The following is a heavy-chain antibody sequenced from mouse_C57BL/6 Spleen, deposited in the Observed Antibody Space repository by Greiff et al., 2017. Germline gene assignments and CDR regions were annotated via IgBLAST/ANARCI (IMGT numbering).Heavy chain of an antibody. D-gene: IGHD1-1*01. CDR2: INPSTGGT. CDR1: GYSFTGYY. Sequence: VQLQQSGPELVKPGASVKISCKASGYSFTGYYMNWVKQSPEKSLEWIGEINPSTGGTTYNQKFKAKATLTVDKSSSTAYMQLKSLTSEDSAVYYCARFPYYYGSSYGYFDVWGTGTTVTVSS. V-gene: IGHV1-42*01. CDR3: ARFPYYYGSSYGYFDV. J-gene: IGHJ1*03.